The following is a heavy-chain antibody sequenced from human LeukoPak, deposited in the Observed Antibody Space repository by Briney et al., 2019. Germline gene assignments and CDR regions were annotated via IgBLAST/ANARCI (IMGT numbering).Heavy chain of an antibody. D-gene: IGHD1-20*01. CDR2: ISYDGSNK. CDR1: GFTFSSYA. V-gene: IGHV3-30-3*01. J-gene: IGHJ4*02. Sequence: GGSLRLSCASSGFTFSSYAMHWVRQAPGKGLEWVAVISYDGSNKYYADSVKGRFTISRDNSKNTLYLQMNSLRAEDTAVYYCARDHNWAFDYWGQGTLVTVSS. CDR3: ARDHNWAFDY.